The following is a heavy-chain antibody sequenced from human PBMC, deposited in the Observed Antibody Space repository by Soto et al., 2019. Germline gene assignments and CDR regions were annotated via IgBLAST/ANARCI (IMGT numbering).Heavy chain of an antibody. Sequence: QVQLVQSGAEVEKAGSSVKVSCKASGGTLSSYAISWVRQAPGQGLEWMEGIIPIFGTANYAQKFQGRVTITADESTSTAYMELSSLRSEDTAVYYCARSGDYVLWFDPWGQGTLVTVSS. CDR3: ARSGDYVLWFDP. V-gene: IGHV1-69*01. D-gene: IGHD4-17*01. J-gene: IGHJ5*02. CDR1: GGTLSSYA. CDR2: IIPIFGTA.